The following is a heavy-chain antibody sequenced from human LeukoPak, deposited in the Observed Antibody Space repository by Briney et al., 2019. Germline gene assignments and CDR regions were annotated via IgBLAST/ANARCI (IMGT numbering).Heavy chain of an antibody. D-gene: IGHD2-8*01. CDR2: IRESGGTT. J-gene: IGHJ4*02. CDR3: AKDISIGKYCDNGICSPFDY. V-gene: IGHV3-23*01. Sequence: GGSLRLSYTGCGFHLCSYAVSCLPAPPGRTLVCVSAIRESGGTTYDAATVKSRFTISRDNSQSPLYLHVNSLSAHDRVLYCCAKDISIGKYCDNGICSPFDYWGQGTLVTVSS. CDR1: GFHLCSYA.